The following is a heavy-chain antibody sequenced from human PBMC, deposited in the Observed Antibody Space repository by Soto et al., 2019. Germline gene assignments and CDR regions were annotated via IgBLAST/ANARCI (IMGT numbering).Heavy chain of an antibody. J-gene: IGHJ6*02. V-gene: IGHV4-59*01. D-gene: IGHD3-9*01. CDR1: GGSISSYY. Sequence: SETLSLTCTVSGGSISSYYWSWIRQPPGKGLEWIGYIYYSGSTNYNPSLKSRVTISVDTSKNQFSLKLSSVTAADTAVYYCARLTSSYYGMDVWGQGTTVTVSS. CDR2: IYYSGST. CDR3: ARLTSSYYGMDV.